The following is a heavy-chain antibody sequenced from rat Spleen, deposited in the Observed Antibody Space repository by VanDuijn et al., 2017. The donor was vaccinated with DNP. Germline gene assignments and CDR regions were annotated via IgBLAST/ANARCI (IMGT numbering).Heavy chain of an antibody. V-gene: IGHV5-22*01. J-gene: IGHJ3*01. CDR1: GFTVSDYY. CDR3: ARHVLPLRVWDY. D-gene: IGHD1-4*01. CDR2: ISYDGGRT. Sequence: EVKLVESGGGLVQPGRSLKLSCAASGFTVSDYYMAWVRQAPTKGLEWVAYISYDGGRTYNGDSVKGRFTISRDNAKNTLYLQMNSLRSEDTATYYCARHVLPLRVWDYWGQGTLVTVSS.